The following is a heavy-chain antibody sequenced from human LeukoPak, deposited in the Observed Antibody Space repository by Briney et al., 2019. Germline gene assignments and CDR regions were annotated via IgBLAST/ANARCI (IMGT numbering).Heavy chain of an antibody. CDR3: ARMNYEYYYYGMDV. CDR1: GGSISSYY. CDR2: IYYSGST. D-gene: IGHD1-7*01. Sequence: SETLSLTCTVSGGSISSYYWSWIRQPPGKGLEWIGYIYYSGSTNYNPSLKSRVTISVDTSKNQFSLKLSSVTAADTAVYYCARMNYEYYYYGMDVWGQGTTVTVSS. J-gene: IGHJ6*02. V-gene: IGHV4-59*08.